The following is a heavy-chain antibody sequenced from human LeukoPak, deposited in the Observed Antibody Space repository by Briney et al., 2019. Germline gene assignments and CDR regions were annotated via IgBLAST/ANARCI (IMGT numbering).Heavy chain of an antibody. J-gene: IGHJ4*02. CDR2: IKQDGSEK. D-gene: IGHD3-22*01. CDR1: GFTFSSYW. V-gene: IGHV3-7*01. Sequence: GGSLRLSCAASGFTFSSYWMNWVRQAPGKGLEWVANIKQDGSEKYYVDSVKGRFIISRDNAKNSLYLQMNSLRAEDTAIYYCARDVYYPFDYWGQGTLVTVSS. CDR3: ARDVYYPFDY.